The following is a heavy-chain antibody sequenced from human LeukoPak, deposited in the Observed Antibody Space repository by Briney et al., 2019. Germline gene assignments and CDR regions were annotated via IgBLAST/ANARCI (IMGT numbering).Heavy chain of an antibody. CDR3: AKGAAAAASLFDY. CDR2: ISWNSGSI. J-gene: IGHJ4*02. Sequence: HTGRSLRLSCAASGFTFDDYAMHWVRQAPGKGLEWVSGISWNSGSIGYADSVKGRFTISRDNAKNSLYLQMNSLRAEDTALYYCAKGAAAAASLFDYCGQGTLVTVSS. V-gene: IGHV3-9*01. D-gene: IGHD6-13*01. CDR1: GFTFDDYA.